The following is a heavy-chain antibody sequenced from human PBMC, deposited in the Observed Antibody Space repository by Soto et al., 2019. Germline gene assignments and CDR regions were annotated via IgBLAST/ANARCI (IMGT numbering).Heavy chain of an antibody. CDR2: INPSGGST. Sequence: GASVKVSCKASGYTFTSYYMHWVRQAPGQGLEWMGIINPSGGSTSYAQKFQGRVTMTRDTSTSTVYMELSSLRSEDTAVYYCAREKYDSSGYYQDIIDYWGQGTLVTVSS. J-gene: IGHJ4*02. CDR3: AREKYDSSGYYQDIIDY. CDR1: GYTFTSYY. V-gene: IGHV1-46*01. D-gene: IGHD3-22*01.